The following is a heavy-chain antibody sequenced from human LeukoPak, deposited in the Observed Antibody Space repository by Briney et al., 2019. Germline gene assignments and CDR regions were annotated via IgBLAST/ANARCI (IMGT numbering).Heavy chain of an antibody. V-gene: IGHV3-74*01. D-gene: IGHD5-24*01. Sequence: GGSLRLSCAATGFSFTTYWTHWVRQAPGKGLVWVSRINSDGSTTTYADSVKGRFTISRDNSKNTLYLQMNSLTAEDTAVYYCARTFLSGDGYKVGYFDYWGQGTLVTVSS. CDR1: GFSFTTYW. J-gene: IGHJ4*02. CDR3: ARTFLSGDGYKVGYFDY. CDR2: INSDGSTT.